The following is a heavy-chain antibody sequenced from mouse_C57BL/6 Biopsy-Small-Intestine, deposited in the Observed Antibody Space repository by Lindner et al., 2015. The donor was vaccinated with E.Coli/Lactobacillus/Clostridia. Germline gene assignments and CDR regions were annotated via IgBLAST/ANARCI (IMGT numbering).Heavy chain of an antibody. J-gene: IGHJ2*01. CDR2: VYPRNSYT. V-gene: IGHV1-63*01. CDR3: ARSRWLDY. D-gene: IGHD1-1*02. Sequence: VQLQESGAEPVRPGTSVKMSCKASGYTFTNYWIGWAKQRPGHGLEWIGNVYPRNSYTNYNENFKGRATLTADKSSSTAYMQFSSLTSEDSAIYYCARSRWLDYWGQGTTLTVSS. CDR1: GYTFTNYW.